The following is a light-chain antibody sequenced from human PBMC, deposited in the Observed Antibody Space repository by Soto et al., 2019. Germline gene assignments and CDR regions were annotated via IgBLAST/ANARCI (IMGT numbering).Light chain of an antibody. Sequence: QSVLTQPPSASGTPGQRVTISCSGSYSNIGSKFVFWYQQLPGTAPKLLIYRDDQRPSGVPDRFSGSKSGTSASLAISGLRSEDEADYYCSTWDGSLSGRVFGGGTQLTVL. J-gene: IGLJ3*02. CDR2: RDD. CDR3: STWDGSLSGRV. V-gene: IGLV1-47*01. CDR1: YSNIGSKF.